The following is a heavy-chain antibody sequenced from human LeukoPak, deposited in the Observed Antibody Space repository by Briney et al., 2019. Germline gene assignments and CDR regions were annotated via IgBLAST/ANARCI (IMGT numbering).Heavy chain of an antibody. CDR3: ARARGYCSGGSCYPGYGMDV. CDR2: IYSGGST. CDR1: GFTFSSNY. J-gene: IGHJ6*02. Sequence: GGSLRLSCAASGFTFSSNYMSWVRQAPGKGLEWVSVIYSGGSTYYADSVKGRFTISRDNSKNTLYLQMNSLRAEDTAVYYCARARGYCSGGSCYPGYGMDVWGQGTTVTVSS. V-gene: IGHV3-53*01. D-gene: IGHD2-15*01.